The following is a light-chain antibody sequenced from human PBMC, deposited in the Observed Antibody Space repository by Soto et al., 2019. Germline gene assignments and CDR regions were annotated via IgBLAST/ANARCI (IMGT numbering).Light chain of an antibody. Sequence: EIVLTQSPGTLSLSPRERATLSCRASQSVSSSYLAWYQQKPCQAPRLLIYGASSRTTGIPDRFSGSGSGTDFTLTIRRLEPEDFAVYYCQQYGSSPYTFGQGTKLEIK. CDR1: QSVSSSY. CDR3: QQYGSSPYT. V-gene: IGKV3-20*01. J-gene: IGKJ2*01. CDR2: GAS.